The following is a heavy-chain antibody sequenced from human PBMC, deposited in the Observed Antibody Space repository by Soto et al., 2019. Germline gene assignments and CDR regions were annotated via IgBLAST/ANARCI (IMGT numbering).Heavy chain of an antibody. D-gene: IGHD6-13*01. CDR3: ARIAASGRGWDV. J-gene: IGHJ6*02. Sequence: EVQLVESGGGLVQPGGSLRLSCVDSGFTFRSYWMSWVRQAPVKGLEWVGNIKQDGSEENYVESVKGRFTISRDNAKNTMYLQMNSLRAEDTAVYYCARIAASGRGWDVWGQGTTVAVSS. CDR2: IKQDGSEE. V-gene: IGHV3-7*01. CDR1: GFTFRSYW.